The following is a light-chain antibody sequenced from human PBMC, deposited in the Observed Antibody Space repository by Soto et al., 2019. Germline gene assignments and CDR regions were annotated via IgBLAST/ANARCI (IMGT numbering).Light chain of an antibody. CDR2: GAS. V-gene: IGKV3-20*01. CDR1: QSVSSSY. Sequence: EIEITQSPATLSLAPGERVPLSCRASQSVSSSYLAWYQQKPGQAPRLLIYGASSRATGIPDRFSGSGSGTDLTITISRLQPEDFEVYYCQQYGSSPWTFGQGTKVDI. CDR3: QQYGSSPWT. J-gene: IGKJ1*01.